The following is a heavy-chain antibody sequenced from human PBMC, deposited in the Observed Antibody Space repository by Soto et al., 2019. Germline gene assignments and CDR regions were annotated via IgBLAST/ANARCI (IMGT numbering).Heavy chain of an antibody. V-gene: IGHV1-8*01. Sequence: QVQLVQSGAEVKKPGASVKVSCKASGYTFTSYDINWVRQATGQGLEWMGWMNPNSGNTGYAQKSQXXVTMTRNTSISTVYMDLSSLRSEDTAVYYCARERSGSYFDYWGQGTLVTVSS. CDR2: MNPNSGNT. CDR3: ARERSGSYFDY. J-gene: IGHJ4*02. CDR1: GYTFTSYD. D-gene: IGHD1-26*01.